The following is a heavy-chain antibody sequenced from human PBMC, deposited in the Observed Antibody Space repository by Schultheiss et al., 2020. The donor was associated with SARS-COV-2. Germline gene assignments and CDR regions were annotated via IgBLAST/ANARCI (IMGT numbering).Heavy chain of an antibody. J-gene: IGHJ6*02. Sequence: GGSLRLSCAASGFTFSSNYMSWVRQAPGKGLEWVSYISSSGSHTNYADSVKGRFTISRDNSKNTLYLQMNSLRAEDTAVYYCARGEDYRYYYYGMDVWGQGTTVTVSS. D-gene: IGHD4-11*01. CDR2: ISSSGSHT. CDR3: ARGEDYRYYYYGMDV. CDR1: GFTFSSNY. V-gene: IGHV3-11*06.